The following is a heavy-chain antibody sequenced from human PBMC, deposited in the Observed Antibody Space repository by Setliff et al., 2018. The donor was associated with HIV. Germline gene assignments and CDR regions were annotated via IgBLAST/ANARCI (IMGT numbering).Heavy chain of an antibody. CDR3: AKQGYSDSLYAFDV. CDR2: IHPNTGST. CDR1: GYTFTAYY. J-gene: IGHJ3*01. Sequence: ASVKVSCKISGYTFTAYYIYWVRQAPGHGLELMGRIHPNTGSTNYLQEFQGRVTITRDTSMSTVYMALTGLTSDDAAVYYCAKQGYSDSLYAFDVWGQGTMVTVS. D-gene: IGHD1-26*01. V-gene: IGHV1-2*06.